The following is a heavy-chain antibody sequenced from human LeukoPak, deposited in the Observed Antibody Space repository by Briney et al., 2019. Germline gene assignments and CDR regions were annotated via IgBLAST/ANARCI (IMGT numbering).Heavy chain of an antibody. CDR1: GGSISSSSYY. D-gene: IGHD2-2*01. V-gene: IGHV4-39*07. J-gene: IGHJ6*03. CDR3: ATVVPAAKRSYYYYYMDV. CDR2: IYYSGST. Sequence: SETLSLTCTVPGGSISSSSYYWGWIRQPPGKGLEWIGSIYYSGSTYYNPSLKSRVTISVDTSKNQFSLKLSSVTAADTAVYYCATVVPAAKRSYYYYYMDVWGKGTTVTVSS.